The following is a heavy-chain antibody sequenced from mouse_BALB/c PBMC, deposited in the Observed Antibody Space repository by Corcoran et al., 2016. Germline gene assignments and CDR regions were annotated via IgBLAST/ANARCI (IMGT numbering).Heavy chain of an antibody. V-gene: IGHV1-9*01. Sequence: QVQLQQSGAELMKPGASVKISCKATGYTFSSYWIEWVKQRPGHGLEWIGEILPGSGSTNYNEKFKGKATFTADTSSNTAYMQLSSLTSEDSAVYYGASNYRYDWFAYWGQGTLVTVSA. J-gene: IGHJ3*01. CDR3: ASNYRYDWFAY. CDR1: GYTFSSYW. D-gene: IGHD2-14*01. CDR2: ILPGSGST.